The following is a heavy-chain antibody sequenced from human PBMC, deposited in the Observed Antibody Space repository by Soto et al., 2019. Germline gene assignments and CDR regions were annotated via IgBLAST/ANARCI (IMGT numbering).Heavy chain of an antibody. D-gene: IGHD6-13*01. CDR1: GGSFSAYY. V-gene: IGHV4-34*01. CDR3: ARGRRQQLVRSKYDWIDP. J-gene: IGHJ5*02. CDR2: INHSGGT. Sequence: PSETLSLTCAVYGGSFSAYYWSWIRQPPGKGLEWIGEINHSGGTNYNPSLKSRLAMSVDRSKNQVSLNLSSVTAADTAVYYCARGRRQQLVRSKYDWIDPWGQGTLVTVSS.